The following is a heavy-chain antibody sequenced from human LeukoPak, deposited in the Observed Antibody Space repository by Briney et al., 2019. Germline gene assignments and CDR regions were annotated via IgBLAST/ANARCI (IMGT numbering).Heavy chain of an antibody. D-gene: IGHD3-22*01. CDR1: GGSISSYY. Sequence: SETLSLTCTVSGGSISSYYWSWIRQPPGKGLEWIGSIYHSGSTYYNPSLKSRVTISVDTSENQFSLKLSSVTAADTAVYYCARDARSTMIVVVITQDAFDIWGQGTMVTVSS. V-gene: IGHV4-38-2*02. CDR3: ARDARSTMIVVVITQDAFDI. CDR2: IYHSGST. J-gene: IGHJ3*02.